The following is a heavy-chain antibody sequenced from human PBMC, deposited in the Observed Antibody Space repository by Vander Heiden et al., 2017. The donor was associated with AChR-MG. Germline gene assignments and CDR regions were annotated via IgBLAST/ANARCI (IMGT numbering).Heavy chain of an antibody. CDR1: GFPFSRYA. J-gene: IGHJ4*02. D-gene: IGHD3-16*01. CDR2: ISGSGGST. CDR3: AKDSLSAFDY. Sequence: EVQLLESGGGLVQPGGSLRPSCAASGFPFSRYAMSWVRQAPGKGLEWVSAISGSGGSTYYADSVKGRFTISRDNSKNTLYLQMNSLRAEDTAVYYCAKDSLSAFDYWGQGTLVTVSS. V-gene: IGHV3-23*01.